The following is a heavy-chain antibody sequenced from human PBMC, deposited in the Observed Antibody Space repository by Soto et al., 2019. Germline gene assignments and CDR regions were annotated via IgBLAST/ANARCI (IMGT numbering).Heavy chain of an antibody. V-gene: IGHV6-1*01. J-gene: IGHJ6*02. D-gene: IGHD1-7*01. CDR1: GDSVSSNSAA. Sequence: PSETLSLTCAISGDSVSSNSAAWNWIRQSPSRGLKWLGRTYYRSKWYNDYAVSVKSRITINPDTSKNQFSLQLNSVTPEDTAVYYCARVNWNLGYYGMDVWGQGTTVTVSS. CDR3: ARVNWNLGYYGMDV. CDR2: TYYRSKWYN.